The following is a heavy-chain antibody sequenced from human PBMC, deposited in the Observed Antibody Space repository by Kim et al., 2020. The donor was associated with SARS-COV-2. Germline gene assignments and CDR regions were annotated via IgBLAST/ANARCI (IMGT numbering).Heavy chain of an antibody. J-gene: IGHJ3*02. Sequence: NHYLKSRVTMSVDTSKNQFSLKLTSVTAADTAIYYCVRERQGYNWWRALDIWGHGANVTVSS. V-gene: IGHV4-4*07. CDR3: VRERQGYNWWRALDI. D-gene: IGHD5-12*01.